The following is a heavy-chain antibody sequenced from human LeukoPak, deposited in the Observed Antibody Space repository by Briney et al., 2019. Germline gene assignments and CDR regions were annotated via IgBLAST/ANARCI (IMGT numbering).Heavy chain of an antibody. V-gene: IGHV3-7*01. D-gene: IGHD3-16*01. CDR3: ATYTHWVAGDV. CDR1: GFTFSDSL. CDR2: MNQDGSEK. Sequence: GGSLRLSCAASGFTFSDSLMSWVRQAPGKGLEWVANMNQDGSEKDYVDSVKGRFTISRDNARNSLYLQMGSLRAEDTAVYYCATYTHWVAGDVWGQGTTVTVSS. J-gene: IGHJ6*02.